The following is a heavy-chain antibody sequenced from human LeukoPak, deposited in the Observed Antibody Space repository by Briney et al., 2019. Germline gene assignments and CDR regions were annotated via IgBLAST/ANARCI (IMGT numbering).Heavy chain of an antibody. J-gene: IGHJ4*02. Sequence: SETLSLTCTVSGGSISSYYWSWIRQPPGNGLEWIGYIYYSGSTNYNPSLKSRVTISVDTSKNQFSLKLSSVTAADTAVYYCARRANIPMVRRVIEYYFDYWGQGTLVTVSS. CDR2: IYYSGST. CDR1: GGSISSYY. CDR3: ARRANIPMVRRVIEYYFDY. D-gene: IGHD3-10*01. V-gene: IGHV4-59*01.